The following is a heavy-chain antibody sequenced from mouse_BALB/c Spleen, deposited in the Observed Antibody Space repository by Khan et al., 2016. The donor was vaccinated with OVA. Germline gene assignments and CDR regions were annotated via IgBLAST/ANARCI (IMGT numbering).Heavy chain of an antibody. J-gene: IGHJ3*01. Sequence: VQLQESGGDLVKSGGSLTLSCAASGFSFSPYSMSWVRQPPDKRLEWVATISSDGDYIYYPDSVKGRFNISRDNAKNTLYLQMSSVKSEDTSIYDSATHLSVSFAYRGQGTLVTVSA. V-gene: IGHV5-6*01. CDR3: ATHLSVSFAY. CDR1: GFSFSPYS. CDR2: ISSDGDYI.